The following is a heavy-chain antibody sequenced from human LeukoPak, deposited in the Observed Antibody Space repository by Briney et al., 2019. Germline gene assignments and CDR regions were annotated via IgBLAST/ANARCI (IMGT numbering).Heavy chain of an antibody. CDR2: ISGSGGST. J-gene: IGHJ3*02. Sequence: GGSLRLSCAASGFTFSSYAMSWVRQAPGKGLEWVSAISGSGGSTYYADSVKGRFTISRDNSKNTLYLQMNSLRAEDTAVYYCVKNRALTVVPAAMGAFDIWGQGTMVTVSS. CDR1: GFTFSSYA. D-gene: IGHD2-2*01. V-gene: IGHV3-23*01. CDR3: VKNRALTVVPAAMGAFDI.